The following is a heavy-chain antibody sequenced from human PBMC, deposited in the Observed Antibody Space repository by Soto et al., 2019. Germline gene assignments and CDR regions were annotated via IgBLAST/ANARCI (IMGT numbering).Heavy chain of an antibody. CDR3: ARAPPKYSSGSLDY. D-gene: IGHD6-19*01. CDR1: GGTFSSYA. Sequence: ASVKVSCKASGGTFSSYAIGWVRRAPGQGLEWMGGIIPIFGTANYAQKFQGGVTITADESTSTAYMELSSLRSEDTAVYYCARAPPKYSSGSLDYWGQGTLVTVSS. CDR2: IIPIFGTA. V-gene: IGHV1-69*13. J-gene: IGHJ4*02.